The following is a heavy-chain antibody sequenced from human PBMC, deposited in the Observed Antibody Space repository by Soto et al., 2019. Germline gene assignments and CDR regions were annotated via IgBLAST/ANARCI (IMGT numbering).Heavy chain of an antibody. CDR2: IKPDGSEK. V-gene: IGHV3-7*04. D-gene: IGHD3-22*01. CDR3: ARGDYYDSSGPFSDAFDI. Sequence: ETLSLTCTVSGGSISSGDYYWSWVRQAPGKGLEWVANIKPDGSEKWYVDSVKGRFTISRDNAKNSLYLQMNSLRAEDTAVYYCARGDYYDSSGPFSDAFDIWGQGTMVTVSS. J-gene: IGHJ3*02. CDR1: GGSISSGDYY.